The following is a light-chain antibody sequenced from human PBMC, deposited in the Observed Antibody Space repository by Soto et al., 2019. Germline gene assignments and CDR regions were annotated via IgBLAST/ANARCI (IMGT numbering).Light chain of an antibody. CDR3: QQGGNWPLT. CDR1: QSVRGY. CDR2: DAS. Sequence: EIVLTQSPATLSLSPGERASLSCRASQSVRGYLAWYQQKSGQAPRLLIHDASKRATDVPARFSGTGSGTDFTLTISSLEPEDFAVYFCQQGGNWPLTFGGGTKVEIK. V-gene: IGKV3-11*01. J-gene: IGKJ4*01.